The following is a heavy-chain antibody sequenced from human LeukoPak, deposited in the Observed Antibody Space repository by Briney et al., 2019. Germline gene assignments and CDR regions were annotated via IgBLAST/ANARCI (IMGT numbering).Heavy chain of an antibody. V-gene: IGHV3-9*01. D-gene: IGHD6-13*01. CDR2: ISWNSDSI. CDR3: ARGYSSSWYGDAFDI. Sequence: PGGSLRLSCAASGFTFDDYAMHWVRQAPGKGLEWFSGISWNSDSIGYADSVKGRFTISRDNAKNSLYLQMNSLRAEDTALYYCARGYSSSWYGDAFDIWGQGTMVTVSS. J-gene: IGHJ3*02. CDR1: GFTFDDYA.